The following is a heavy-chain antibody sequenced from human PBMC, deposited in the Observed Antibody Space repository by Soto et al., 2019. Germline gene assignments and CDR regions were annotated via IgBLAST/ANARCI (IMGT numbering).Heavy chain of an antibody. CDR3: ARYGFGEVTTFDY. D-gene: IGHD4-17*01. J-gene: IGHJ4*01. Sequence: GWSLRLSCAASGFTLSDYYMSWIRQAPGKGLEWVSYISSSGSTIYYADSVKGRFTISRDNAKNSLYLQMNSLRAEDTAVYYCARYGFGEVTTFDYWGHGTLVTVSS. CDR1: GFTLSDYY. CDR2: ISSSGSTI. V-gene: IGHV3-11*01.